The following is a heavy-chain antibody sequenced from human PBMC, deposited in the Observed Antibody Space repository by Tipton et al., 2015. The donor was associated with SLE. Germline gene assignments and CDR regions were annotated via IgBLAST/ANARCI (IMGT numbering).Heavy chain of an antibody. CDR1: FFLFSSYG. CDR3: VRGRPFCTGDCCAWWFDP. V-gene: IGHV3-30*12. CDR2: ISYDGNNQ. J-gene: IGHJ5*02. D-gene: IGHD2-21*01. Sequence: SLRLSCAASFFLFSSYGMHWVRQAPGKGLEWVAFISYDGNNQKYAESVKGRFTISRDNSKNTLYRKMSSLTADDTGQEDCVRGRPFCTGDCCAWWFDPWGLGALGSVS.